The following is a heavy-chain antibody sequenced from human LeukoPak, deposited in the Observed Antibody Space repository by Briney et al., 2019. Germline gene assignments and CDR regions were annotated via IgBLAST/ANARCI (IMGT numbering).Heavy chain of an antibody. Sequence: SETLSLTCTVSGASISSGDYYWSWLRQPPGKGLEWIGYIYYSGSTYYNPSLKSRVTISVDTSKIQFSLELSSVTAADTAVYYCARRQTTVTFAFDYWGQGTLVTVSS. CDR2: IYYSGST. CDR1: GASISSGDYY. V-gene: IGHV4-30-4*01. J-gene: IGHJ4*02. CDR3: ARRQTTVTFAFDY. D-gene: IGHD4-17*01.